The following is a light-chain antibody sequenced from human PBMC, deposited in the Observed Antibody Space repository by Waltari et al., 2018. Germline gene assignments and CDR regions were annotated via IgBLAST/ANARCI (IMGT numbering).Light chain of an antibody. CDR1: QSISSN. Sequence: EIVMTQSPATLSGSPGERATLSCRASQSISSNLAWYQLKPGQAPRLLIYDASTRATGVPARFSGSGSGTEFTLTISTTQSEDFAVYYCQQYNNWPPWTLGQGTKVEIK. J-gene: IGKJ1*01. V-gene: IGKV3-15*01. CDR2: DAS. CDR3: QQYNNWPPWT.